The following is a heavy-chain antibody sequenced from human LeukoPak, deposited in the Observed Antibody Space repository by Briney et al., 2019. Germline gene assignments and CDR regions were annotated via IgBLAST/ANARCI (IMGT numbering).Heavy chain of an antibody. CDR3: ARRRGFIAVAGTGPWFDP. CDR1: GGSFSGYY. Sequence: SETLSLTCAVYGGSFSGYYWSWIRQPPGKGLEWIGEINHSGSTNYNPSLKSRVTISVDTSKNQFSLKLSSVTAADTAVYYCARRRGFIAVAGTGPWFDPWGQGTLVTVSS. J-gene: IGHJ5*02. D-gene: IGHD6-19*01. V-gene: IGHV4-34*01. CDR2: INHSGST.